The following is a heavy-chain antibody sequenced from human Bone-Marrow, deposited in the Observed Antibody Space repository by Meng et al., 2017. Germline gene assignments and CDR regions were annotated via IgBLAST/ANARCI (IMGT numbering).Heavy chain of an antibody. CDR2: IWYDGSNK. CDR1: GFTFSSYG. CDR3: ARDQYSYSREYYFDY. Sequence: GGSLRLSCAASGFTFSSYGMHWVRQAPGKGLEWVAVIWYDGSNKYYADSVKGRFTISRDNSKNTLYLQMNSLRAEDTAVYYCARDQYSYSREYYFDYWGQGTLVTVSS. J-gene: IGHJ4*02. D-gene: IGHD6-13*01. V-gene: IGHV3-33*01.